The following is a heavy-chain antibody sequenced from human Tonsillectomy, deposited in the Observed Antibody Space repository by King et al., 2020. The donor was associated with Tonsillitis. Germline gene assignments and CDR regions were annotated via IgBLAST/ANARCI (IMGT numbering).Heavy chain of an antibody. CDR2: IYSGGST. Sequence: VQLVESGGGLIQPGGSLRLSCAASGFTVSSNYMSWVRQAPGKGLEWVSVIYSGGSTYYADSVNVRFTISRDNAKNTLYLQMNSLRAEDTVVYYCASRPTHYDFWSGYYLSGMDVWGQGTTVTVSS. J-gene: IGHJ6*02. CDR3: ASRPTHYDFWSGYYLSGMDV. V-gene: IGHV3-53*01. CDR1: GFTVSSNY. D-gene: IGHD3-3*01.